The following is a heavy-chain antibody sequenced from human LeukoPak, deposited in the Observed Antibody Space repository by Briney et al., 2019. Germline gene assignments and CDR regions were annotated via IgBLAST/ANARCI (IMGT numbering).Heavy chain of an antibody. CDR2: ISSSSSYI. CDR1: GFTFSSYS. J-gene: IGHJ4*02. CDR3: ARDDYGDYAGFDY. D-gene: IGHD4-17*01. V-gene: IGHV3-21*01. Sequence: GVSLRLSCAASGFTFSSYSMNWVRQAPGKGLEWVSSISSSSSYIYYADSVKGRFTISRDNAKNSLYLQMNSLRAEDTAVYYCARDDYGDYAGFDYWGQGTLVTVSS.